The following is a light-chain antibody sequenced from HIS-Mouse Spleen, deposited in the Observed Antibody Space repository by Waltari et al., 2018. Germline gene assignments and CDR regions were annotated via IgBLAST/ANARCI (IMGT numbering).Light chain of an antibody. Sequence: SYVLTQPPSVSVAPGQTARITCGGNNIGSKSVHWYQQKPGQAPVLGVYDDRDRPSGCPERFSGSNSGNTATLTISRVEAGDEADYYCQVWDSSSYVFGTGTKVTVL. CDR3: QVWDSSSYV. CDR1: NIGSKS. J-gene: IGLJ1*01. V-gene: IGLV3-21*02. CDR2: DDR.